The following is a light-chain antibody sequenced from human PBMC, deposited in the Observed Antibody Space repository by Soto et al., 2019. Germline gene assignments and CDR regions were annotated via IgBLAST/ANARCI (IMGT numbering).Light chain of an antibody. CDR2: LGS. J-gene: IGKJ2*01. CDR1: QSLLHKNGYNY. V-gene: IGKV2-28*01. CDR3: MQALQTPPT. Sequence: DIVMTQSPLSLSVTPGEPASISCRSSQSLLHKNGYNYLQWYLQKPGQSPQLLIHLGSHRASGVPDRFSGSGSGTDFTLKIGRVEAEGVGVYYCMQALQTPPTFGQGTKLEIK.